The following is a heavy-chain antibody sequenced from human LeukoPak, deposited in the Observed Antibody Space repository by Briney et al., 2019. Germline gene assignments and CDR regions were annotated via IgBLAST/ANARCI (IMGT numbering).Heavy chain of an antibody. D-gene: IGHD3-22*01. J-gene: IGHJ4*02. CDR2: ISSSGSTI. CDR3: AREPPNYYDSSGEVDY. V-gene: IGHV3-11*01. Sequence: KAGGSLRLSCAASGSTFSDYYMSWIRQAPGKGLEWVSYISSSGSTIYYADSVKGRFTISRDNAKNSLYLQMNSLRAEDTAVYYCAREPPNYYDSSGEVDYWGQGTLVTVSS. CDR1: GSTFSDYY.